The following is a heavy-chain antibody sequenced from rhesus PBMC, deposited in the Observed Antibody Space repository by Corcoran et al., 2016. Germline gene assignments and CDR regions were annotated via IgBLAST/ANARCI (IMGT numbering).Heavy chain of an antibody. CDR1: GGSISSGYYY. D-gene: IGHD6-25*01. Sequence: QVQLQESGPGLVKPSETLSFTCALSGGSISSGYYYWSWIRHPPGKGLAGIGYITYSGSTSYNPSLKSRVNISRDTSKNQFSLKLSSVTAADTAVYYCARDLWAAAAIDYWGQGVLVTVSS. V-gene: IGHV4-122*02. CDR2: ITYSGST. J-gene: IGHJ4*01. CDR3: ARDLWAAAAIDY.